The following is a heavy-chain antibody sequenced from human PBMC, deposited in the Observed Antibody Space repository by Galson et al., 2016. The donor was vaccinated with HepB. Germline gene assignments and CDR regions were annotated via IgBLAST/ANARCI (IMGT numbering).Heavy chain of an antibody. CDR3: ARKYHGSGSYRY. CDR1: GGSFSRYY. J-gene: IGHJ4*02. Sequence: SETLSLTCAVYGGSFSRYYWSWIRQPPGKGLEWIGEINHSGSTNYNPSLKSRVTISVDTSKNQFSLKLSSVTAADTAVYYCARKYHGSGSYRYWGQGMLVTVSS. V-gene: IGHV4-34*01. D-gene: IGHD3-10*01. CDR2: INHSGST.